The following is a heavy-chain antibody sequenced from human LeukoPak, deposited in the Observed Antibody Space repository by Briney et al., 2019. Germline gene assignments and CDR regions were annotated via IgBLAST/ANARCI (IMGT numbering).Heavy chain of an antibody. CDR3: ARGRRYYDSSGYYYPPLDY. J-gene: IGHJ4*02. CDR1: GYTFTSYG. D-gene: IGHD3-22*01. V-gene: IGHV1-18*01. CDR2: ISAYNGNT. Sequence: ASVKVSCKASGYTFTSYGISWVRQAPGQGLEWMGWISAYNGNTNYAQKLQGRVTMTTDTSTSTAYMELRSLRSDDTAVYYCARGRRYYDSSGYYYPPLDYWGQGTLVTVSS.